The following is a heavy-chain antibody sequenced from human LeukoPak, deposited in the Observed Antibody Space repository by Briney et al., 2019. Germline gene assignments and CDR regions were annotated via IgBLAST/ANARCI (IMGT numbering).Heavy chain of an antibody. V-gene: IGHV4-34*01. CDR1: GGSISSYY. Sequence: PSETLSITCTVSGGSISSYYWSWIRQPPGKGLEWIGEINHSGSTNYNPSLKSRVTISVDTSKNQFSLKLSSVTAADTAVYYCARGRDCSSTSCPNYFDYWGQGTLVTVSS. D-gene: IGHD2-2*01. J-gene: IGHJ4*02. CDR2: INHSGST. CDR3: ARGRDCSSTSCPNYFDY.